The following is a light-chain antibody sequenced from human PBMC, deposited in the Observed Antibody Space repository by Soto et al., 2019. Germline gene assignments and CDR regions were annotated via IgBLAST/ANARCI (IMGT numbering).Light chain of an antibody. Sequence: EIVLTQSPGTLSLSPGERATLSCRASQSISSTFLAWYQHKPGQAPKVVIYGASRRATGIPARFSGSGSGTDFTLTISRLEPEDFAVYYCQQYESSWTFGQGTKVEMK. CDR1: QSISSTF. CDR2: GAS. J-gene: IGKJ1*01. V-gene: IGKV3-20*01. CDR3: QQYESSWT.